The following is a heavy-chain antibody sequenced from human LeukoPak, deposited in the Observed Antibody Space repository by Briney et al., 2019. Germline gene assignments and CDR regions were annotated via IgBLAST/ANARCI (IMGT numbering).Heavy chain of an antibody. V-gene: IGHV1-46*01. CDR3: ARAPEYSSGWILFDY. CDR1: GYTFTSYY. CDR2: INPGGGST. J-gene: IGHJ4*02. D-gene: IGHD6-19*01. Sequence: ASVKVSCKASGYTFTSYYMHWVRQAHGQGLEWMGIINPGGGSTSYAQKFQGRVTMTRDTSTSTVYMELSSLRSEDTAVYYCARAPEYSSGWILFDYWGQGTLVTVSS.